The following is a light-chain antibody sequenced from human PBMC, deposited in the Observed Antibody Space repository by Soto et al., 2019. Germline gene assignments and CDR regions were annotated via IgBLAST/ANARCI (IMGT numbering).Light chain of an antibody. J-gene: IGKJ3*01. CDR2: GPS. CDR3: QHYNDWPPST. Sequence: EVGMTQSPATLSLSPGERATLSCRDSQSVSSDLAGYKQKPGHATRLLIYGPSPRDTHSPARYRGGGSGTESTPAISSPQADTFVIYYCQHYNDWPPSTCGPGTIVDVK. CDR1: QSVSSD. V-gene: IGKV3-15*01.